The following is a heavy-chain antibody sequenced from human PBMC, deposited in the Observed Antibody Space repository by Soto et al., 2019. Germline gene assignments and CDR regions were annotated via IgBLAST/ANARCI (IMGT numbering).Heavy chain of an antibody. D-gene: IGHD6-19*01. CDR2: IYFSGST. J-gene: IGHJ4*02. Sequence: SETLSLTCTVSGGSISNYYWSWIWQPPGKGLEWIGYIYFSGSTTHNPSLKSRVTISVDTSKNQFSLKLNSVTAVDTAVYYCAREDPTVAGTNYFDYWGQGILVTVSS. CDR1: GGSISNYY. CDR3: AREDPTVAGTNYFDY. V-gene: IGHV4-59*01.